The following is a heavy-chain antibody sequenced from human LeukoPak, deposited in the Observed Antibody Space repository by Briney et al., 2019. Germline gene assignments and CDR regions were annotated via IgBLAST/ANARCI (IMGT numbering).Heavy chain of an antibody. CDR3: ARGMRIAVAGYWFDP. V-gene: IGHV4-59*01. D-gene: IGHD6-19*01. J-gene: IGHJ5*02. Sequence: PSETLSLTCSVSGGSIDTFFWTWIRQPPGKGLEWVGYVSYVGTSYNPSLKSRLTISLDTSRTQFFLNLTSVTAADTGAYYRARGMRIAVAGYWFDPWGQGTLVTVSS. CDR2: VSYVGT. CDR1: GGSIDTFF.